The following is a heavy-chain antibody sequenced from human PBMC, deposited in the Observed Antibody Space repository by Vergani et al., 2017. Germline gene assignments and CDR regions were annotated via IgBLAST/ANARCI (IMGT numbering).Heavy chain of an antibody. CDR2: IFSNDEK. Sequence: QVTLKESGPVLVKPTETLTLTCTVSGFSLSNARMGVSWIRQPPGKALEWLAHIFSNDEKSYSTSLKSRLTISKDTSKSQVVLTMTNMDPVDTATYYCARIRYYYESSGYYPRLYCYYYMDVWGKGTTVTVSS. CDR3: ARIRYYYESSGYYPRLYCYYYMDV. J-gene: IGHJ6*03. CDR1: GFSLSNARMG. D-gene: IGHD3-22*01. V-gene: IGHV2-26*01.